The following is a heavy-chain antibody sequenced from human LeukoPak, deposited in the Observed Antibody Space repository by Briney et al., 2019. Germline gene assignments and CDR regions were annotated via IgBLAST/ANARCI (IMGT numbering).Heavy chain of an antibody. CDR3: ARVPYCSGGRCSSWIDH. D-gene: IGHD2-15*01. J-gene: IGHJ4*02. CDR2: IWYDGTNE. Sequence: GGSLRLSCAASGFIFSSYGMHWVRQAPRKGLEWVALIWYDGTNEYYTGSVKGRFTISRANSKNTLYLQMNSLRAEDTAVYYCARVPYCSGGRCSSWIDHWGQGTLVTAPS. CDR1: GFIFSSYG. V-gene: IGHV3-33*01.